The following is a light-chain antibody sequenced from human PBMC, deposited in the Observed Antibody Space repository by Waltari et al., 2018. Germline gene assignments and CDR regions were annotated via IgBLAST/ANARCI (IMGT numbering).Light chain of an antibody. J-gene: IGKJ4*01. CDR1: QSVHNY. Sequence: VFTQSPAILSLSPGERASLSCRASQSVHNYLAWYQQKPGQAPRLLIYDVSNRATDIPARFSGSGFATDFTLTISSLEPEDFAVYYCQQRRALPLTFGGGTKVEIK. CDR2: DVS. V-gene: IGKV3-11*01. CDR3: QQRRALPLT.